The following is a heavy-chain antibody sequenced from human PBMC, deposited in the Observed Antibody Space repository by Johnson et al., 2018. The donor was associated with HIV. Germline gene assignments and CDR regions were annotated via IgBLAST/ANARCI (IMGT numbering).Heavy chain of an antibody. D-gene: IGHD6-19*01. Sequence: VQLLESGGGVVQPGRSLRLSCAASGFTFSRHGMHCGRQAPGKGLEWVAVISYDGSNKYYADSVKGRFTISRDNSKNTLYLQMNSLRAEDTAVYYCARGWGRSSGTLYAFDIWGQGTMVTVSS. CDR3: ARGWGRSSGTLYAFDI. CDR1: GFTFSRHG. V-gene: IGHV3-30-3*01. CDR2: ISYDGSNK. J-gene: IGHJ3*02.